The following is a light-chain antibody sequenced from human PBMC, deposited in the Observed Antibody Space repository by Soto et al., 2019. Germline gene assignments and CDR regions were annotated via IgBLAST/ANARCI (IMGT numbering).Light chain of an antibody. CDR2: AAS. Sequence: DLQMTQSPSSVSASVGDRVTITCRASRDINTWLAWYQQKPGKAPKLLISAASSLQSGVPSRFSGSGSGTDFTLTISSLQPEDFATYYCQEANTVPFTFGPGTKVDIK. V-gene: IGKV1-12*01. CDR1: RDINTW. CDR3: QEANTVPFT. J-gene: IGKJ3*01.